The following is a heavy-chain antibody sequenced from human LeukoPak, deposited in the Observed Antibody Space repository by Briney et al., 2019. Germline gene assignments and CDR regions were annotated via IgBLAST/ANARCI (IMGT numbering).Heavy chain of an antibody. D-gene: IGHD6-13*01. CDR3: ARDPRGSSSWNYYYYMDV. CDR1: GCTFTGYY. J-gene: IGHJ6*03. Sequence: ASVKVSCKASGCTFTGYYMHWVRQAPGQGLEWMGWINPNSGGTNYAQKFQGRVTMTRDTSISTAYMELSRLRSDDTAVYYCARDPRGSSSWNYYYYMDVWGKGTTVTVSS. V-gene: IGHV1-2*02. CDR2: INPNSGGT.